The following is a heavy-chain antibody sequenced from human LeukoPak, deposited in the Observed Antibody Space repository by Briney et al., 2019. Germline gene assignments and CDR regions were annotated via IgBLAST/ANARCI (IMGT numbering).Heavy chain of an antibody. CDR1: GYTLTELS. CDR3: ATGMTTVSTDTLYFDY. V-gene: IGHV1-24*01. Sequence: ASVKVSCKVSGYTLTELSMHWVRQAPGKGLEWMGGFDPEDGETICAQEFQGRVTMTEDTSTDTAYMELSSLRSEDTAVYYCATGMTTVSTDTLYFDYWGQGTLVTVSS. CDR2: FDPEDGET. J-gene: IGHJ4*02. D-gene: IGHD4-17*01.